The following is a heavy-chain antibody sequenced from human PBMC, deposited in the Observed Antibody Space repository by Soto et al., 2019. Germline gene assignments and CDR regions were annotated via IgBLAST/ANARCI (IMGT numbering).Heavy chain of an antibody. CDR3: ARDEPLAYSSSSDSNWFDP. D-gene: IGHD6-6*01. J-gene: IGHJ5*02. Sequence: SETLSLTCAVYGGSFSGYYWSWIRQPPGKGLEWIGEINHSGSTNYNPSLKSRVTISVDTSKNQFSLKLSSVTAADTAVYYCARDEPLAYSSSSDSNWFDPWGQGTLVTVSS. CDR2: INHSGST. CDR1: GGSFSGYY. V-gene: IGHV4-34*01.